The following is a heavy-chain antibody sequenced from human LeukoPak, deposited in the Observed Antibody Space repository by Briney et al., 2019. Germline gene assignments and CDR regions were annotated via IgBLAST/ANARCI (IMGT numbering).Heavy chain of an antibody. D-gene: IGHD3-10*01. J-gene: IGHJ6*03. CDR2: IRYDGSNK. V-gene: IGHV3-30*02. CDR3: AKDPFAGKYFPYYMDV. Sequence: GGSLRLSCAASGFTASDHWMNWVRQAPGKGLEWVAFIRYDGSNKYYADSVKGRFTISRDNSKNTLYLQMNSLRAEDTAVYYCAKDPFAGKYFPYYMDVWGKGTTVTISS. CDR1: GFTASDHW.